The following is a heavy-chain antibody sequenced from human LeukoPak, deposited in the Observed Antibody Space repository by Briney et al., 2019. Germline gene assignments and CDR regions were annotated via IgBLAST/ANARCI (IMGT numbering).Heavy chain of an antibody. CDR1: GFTSSSYE. D-gene: IGHD2-2*02. Sequence: GGSLRLSCSAAGFTSSSYEMSWVRQAPGKGLEWVSSISGSGDNTNYADSVKGRFTISRDNSKNTLYLQMNSLRAEDTAVYYCAKRKYTGVLGAFDIWGQGTMVTVSS. V-gene: IGHV3-23*01. CDR2: ISGSGDNT. CDR3: AKRKYTGVLGAFDI. J-gene: IGHJ3*02.